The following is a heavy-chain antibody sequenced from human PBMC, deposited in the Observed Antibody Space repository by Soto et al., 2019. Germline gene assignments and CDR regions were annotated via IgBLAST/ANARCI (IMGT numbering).Heavy chain of an antibody. CDR3: ARGHYYDTCRYYVFAAFDI. V-gene: IGHV1-8*01. CDR1: GYTFTSYD. D-gene: IGHD3-22*01. J-gene: IGHJ3*02. Sequence: QVQLVQSGAEVKKPGASVKVSCKASGYTFTSYDIDWVRQATGQGLEWMGWMNSNSGNTGYAQKYQGRVTITRNTSISTAYMELSRLRSEDTAVYYCARGHYYDTCRYYVFAAFDIWGQGTTVTVSS. CDR2: MNSNSGNT.